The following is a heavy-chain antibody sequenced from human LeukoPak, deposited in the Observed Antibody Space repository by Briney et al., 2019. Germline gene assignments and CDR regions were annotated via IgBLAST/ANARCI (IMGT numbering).Heavy chain of an antibody. CDR3: ARGRSSGYYFDY. V-gene: IGHV3-11*04. D-gene: IGHD3-22*01. CDR1: GFTFSDYY. CDR2: IRSSGSTI. J-gene: IGHJ4*02. Sequence: GGSLRLSCAASGFTFSDYYMNWIRQAPGKGLEWVSYIRSSGSTIYYADSVKGRFTISRDNAKNSLYLQMNSLRAKDTAVYYCARGRSSGYYFDYWGQGTLVTVSS.